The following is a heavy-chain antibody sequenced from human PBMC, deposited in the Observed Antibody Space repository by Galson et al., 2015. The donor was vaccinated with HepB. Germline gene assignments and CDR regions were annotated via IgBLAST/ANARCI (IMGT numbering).Heavy chain of an antibody. CDR1: GFTFSSYA. J-gene: IGHJ4*02. CDR2: ISGSGGST. D-gene: IGHD3-10*01. V-gene: IGHV3-23*01. Sequence: SLRLSCAASGFTFSSYAMSWVRQAPGKGLEWVSAISGSGGSTYYADSVKGRFTIPRDNSKNTLYLQMNSLRAEDTAVYYCAKVKVWFGDPVDYWGQGTLVTVSS. CDR3: AKVKVWFGDPVDY.